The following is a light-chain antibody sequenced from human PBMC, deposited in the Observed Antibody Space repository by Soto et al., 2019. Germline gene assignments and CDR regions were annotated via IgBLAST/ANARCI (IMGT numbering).Light chain of an antibody. CDR2: GAS. CDR1: QSVSNNY. Sequence: EIVLTQSPRTLSLSPGERATLSCRASQSVSNNYLAWYQQKPGQAPRLLIYGASNRATGIPDRFSGSGSGTDFTLTISRLEPEDFAVYYCQQYGSSGTVGQGTKVDIK. J-gene: IGKJ1*01. V-gene: IGKV3-20*01. CDR3: QQYGSSGT.